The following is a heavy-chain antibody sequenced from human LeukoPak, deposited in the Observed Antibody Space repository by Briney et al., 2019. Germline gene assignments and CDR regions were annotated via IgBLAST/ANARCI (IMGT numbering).Heavy chain of an antibody. D-gene: IGHD3-10*01. CDR2: ISYDGSNK. CDR1: GFTFSSYG. CDR3: AKDLLLWFGELMVDY. V-gene: IGHV3-30*18. J-gene: IGHJ4*02. Sequence: GGSLRLSCAASGFTFSSYGMHWVRQAPGKGLEWVAVISYDGSNKYYVDSVKGRFTIYRDNSKNTLYLQMNSLRAEDTAVYYCAKDLLLWFGELMVDYWGQGTLVTVSS.